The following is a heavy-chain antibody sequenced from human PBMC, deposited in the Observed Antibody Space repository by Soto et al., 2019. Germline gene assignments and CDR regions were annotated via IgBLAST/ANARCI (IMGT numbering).Heavy chain of an antibody. J-gene: IGHJ6*03. CDR1: GGSFSGYY. D-gene: IGHD1-26*01. CDR2: INHSGST. CDR3: ARGPWSRQYYMDV. Sequence: SETLSLTCAFYGGSFSGYYWSWIRQPPGKGLEWIGEINHSGSTNYNPSLKSRVTISVDTSKNQFSLKLSSVTAADTAVYYCARGPWSRQYYMDVWGKGTTVTVSS. V-gene: IGHV4-34*01.